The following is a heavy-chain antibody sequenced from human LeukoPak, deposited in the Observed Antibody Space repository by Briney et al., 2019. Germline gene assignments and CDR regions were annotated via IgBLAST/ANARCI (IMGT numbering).Heavy chain of an antibody. J-gene: IGHJ5*02. Sequence: GGSLRLSCAASGFTFSDFKMSWVRQAPGKGLEWVSYISSSGSTIYYADSVKGRFTISRDNAKNSLYLQMNSLRAEDTAVYYCARDGEFGSGSYYKIDPWFDPWGQGTLVTVSS. CDR2: ISSSGSTI. CDR1: GFTFSDFK. D-gene: IGHD3-10*01. V-gene: IGHV3-11*01. CDR3: ARDGEFGSGSYYKIDPWFDP.